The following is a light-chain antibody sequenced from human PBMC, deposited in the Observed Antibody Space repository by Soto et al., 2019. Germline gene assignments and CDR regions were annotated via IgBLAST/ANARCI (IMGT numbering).Light chain of an antibody. V-gene: IGKV3-20*01. CDR1: QSVSSSY. CDR2: DVS. CDR3: QQYGSSPT. Sequence: EIVLTQSPGTLSLSPGERATLSCRSSQSVSSSYLAWYQQKPGQAPRLLIYDVSSRATGIPDRFSGSGSGTDFTLTISRVEPEDFAVYYCQQYGSSPTFGQGTKVEIK. J-gene: IGKJ1*01.